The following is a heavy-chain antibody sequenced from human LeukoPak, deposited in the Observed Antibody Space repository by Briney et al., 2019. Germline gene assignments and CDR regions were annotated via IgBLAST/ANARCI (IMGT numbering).Heavy chain of an antibody. CDR2: IYPGDSDT. CDR1: GYSFTSYW. D-gene: IGHD3-16*01. V-gene: IGHV5-51*01. J-gene: IGHJ6*04. Sequence: GESLTISCKGSGYSFTSYWIGWVRQMPAKGMEWMGIIYPGDSDTRYSPSFQGQVTISADKSISTAYLQWSSLKASDTAMYYCARAGYDYYYGMDVWGKGTTVTVSS. CDR3: ARAGYDYYYGMDV.